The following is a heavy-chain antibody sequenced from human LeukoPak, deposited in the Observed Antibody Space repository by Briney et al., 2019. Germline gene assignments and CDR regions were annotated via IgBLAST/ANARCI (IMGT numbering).Heavy chain of an antibody. J-gene: IGHJ5*02. D-gene: IGHD3-22*01. CDR3: ARVVTHSSGYYNWFDP. V-gene: IGHV4-61*02. CDR1: GGSISSGSYY. CDR2: IYTSGST. Sequence: PSETLSLTCTVSGGSISSGSYYWSWIRQPAGKGLEWIGCIYTSGSTNYNPSLKSRVTISVDTSKNQFSLKLSSVTAADTAVYYCARVVTHSSGYYNWFDPWGQGTLVTVSS.